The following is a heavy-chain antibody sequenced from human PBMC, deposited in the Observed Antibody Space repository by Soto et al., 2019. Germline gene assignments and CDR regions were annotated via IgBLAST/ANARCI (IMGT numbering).Heavy chain of an antibody. CDR2: IYYSGNT. CDR1: GGSISSGGYY. Sequence: SETLSLTCTVSGGSISSGGYYWSWIRQHLGKGLEWIGYIYYSGNTYYNPSLKSRATISEDTSKNQFSLKLSSVTTADTAVYYCARATYYYDSSGYSDRVLDYWGQGTLVTVSS. J-gene: IGHJ4*02. V-gene: IGHV4-31*03. D-gene: IGHD3-22*01. CDR3: ARATYYYDSSGYSDRVLDY.